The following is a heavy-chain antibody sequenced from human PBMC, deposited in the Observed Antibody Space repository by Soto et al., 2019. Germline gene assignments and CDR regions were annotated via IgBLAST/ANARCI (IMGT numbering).Heavy chain of an antibody. CDR3: ARSPLEMATTRFDY. V-gene: IGHV3-11*06. CDR1: GFTFSDYY. D-gene: IGHD1-1*01. Sequence: PGGSLRLSCAASGFTFSDYYMSWIRQAPGKGLEWVSYISSSSSYTNYADSVKGRFTISRDNAKNSLYLQMNSLRAEDTAVYYCARSPLEMATTRFDYWGQGTLVTVSS. J-gene: IGHJ4*02. CDR2: ISSSSSYT.